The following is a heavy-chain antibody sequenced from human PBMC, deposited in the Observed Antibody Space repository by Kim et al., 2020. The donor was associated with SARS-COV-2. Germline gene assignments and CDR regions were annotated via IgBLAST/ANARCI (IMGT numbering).Heavy chain of an antibody. D-gene: IGHD4-17*01. Sequence: GGSLRLSCAASGFTFSSYAMSWVRQAPGKGLEWVSAISGSGGSTYYADSVKGRFTISRDNSKNTLYLQMNSLRAEDTAVYYCAKDDFYDYGDYDVGYYYYGMDVWGQGTTVTVSS. V-gene: IGHV3-23*01. CDR1: GFTFSSYA. CDR2: ISGSGGST. J-gene: IGHJ6*02. CDR3: AKDDFYDYGDYDVGYYYYGMDV.